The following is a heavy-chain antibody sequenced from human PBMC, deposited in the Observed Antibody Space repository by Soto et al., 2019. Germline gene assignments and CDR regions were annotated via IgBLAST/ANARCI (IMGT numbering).Heavy chain of an antibody. D-gene: IGHD2-21*01. V-gene: IGHV3-23*01. CDR3: SNESTHNHLASSDY. CDR1: GCTFSTYA. J-gene: IGHJ1*01. CDR2: IGNSGGLT. Sequence: RGSLRLSCAAAGCTFSTYAMNWGRQAPGKGQEWVSSIGNSGGLTYYADSMRGRFTISRDNSKRTLYLQMNSLRAEDTAVYYFSNESTHNHLASSDYCAQGTLVTGSS.